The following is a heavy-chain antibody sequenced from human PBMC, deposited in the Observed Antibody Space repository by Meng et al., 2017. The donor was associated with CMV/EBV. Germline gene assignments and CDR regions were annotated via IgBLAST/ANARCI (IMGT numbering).Heavy chain of an antibody. J-gene: IGHJ4*02. CDR1: GFTVSSNY. Sequence: VGAGGGLVQPGGSLRLSCAASGFTVSSNYMSWVRQAPGKGLEWVSVIYSGGSTYYADSVKGRFTISRDNSKNTLYLQMNSLRAEDTAVYYCARGMGSITGTSVTDYWGQGTLVTVSS. D-gene: IGHD1-20*01. CDR2: IYSGGST. V-gene: IGHV3-66*01. CDR3: ARGMGSITGTSVTDY.